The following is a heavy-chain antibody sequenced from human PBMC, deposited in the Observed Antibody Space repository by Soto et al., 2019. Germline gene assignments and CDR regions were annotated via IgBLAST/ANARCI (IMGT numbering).Heavy chain of an antibody. Sequence: EVQLVESGGGLVKPGGSLRLSCAASGFTFSSYSMNWVRQAPGKGLEWVSSISSSSSYIYYADSVKGRFTISRANAKNSLYLQMNSLRAEDTAVYYCARDGDSGPPGYYYYYYGMDVWGQGTTVTVSS. D-gene: IGHD5-12*01. V-gene: IGHV3-21*01. CDR2: ISSSSSYI. CDR1: GFTFSSYS. J-gene: IGHJ6*02. CDR3: ARDGDSGPPGYYYYYYGMDV.